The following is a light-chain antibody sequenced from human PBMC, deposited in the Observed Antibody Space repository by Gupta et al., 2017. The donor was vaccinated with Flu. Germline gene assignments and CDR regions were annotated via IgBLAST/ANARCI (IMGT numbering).Light chain of an antibody. CDR1: QSISWW. CDR2: KAS. CDR3: QQYSRYST. Sequence: DIQMTQSPSTLSASEGDRVTITCRASQSISWWVAWYQQKPGKAPKLLIQKASTLETGVPSRFSGRASGTEFTLTISNLQPDDLATYYCQQYSRYSTFGQGTRLEI. V-gene: IGKV1-5*03. J-gene: IGKJ5*01.